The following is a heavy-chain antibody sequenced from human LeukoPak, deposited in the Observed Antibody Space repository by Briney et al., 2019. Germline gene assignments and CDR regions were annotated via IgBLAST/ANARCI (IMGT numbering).Heavy chain of an antibody. D-gene: IGHD6-13*01. J-gene: IGHJ4*02. V-gene: IGHV4-59*01. CDR2: IYYSGSN. CDR3: ARGSSIEAGSWPN. Sequence: KPSETLSLTCTVSGDSISSYYFRWLRQPPGKGLEGLGYIYYSGSNNYNPSRKRRVSMSEEKSKRQSSLKEYSVTAADTAVYYCARGSSIEAGSWPNWGQGTLVTVSS. CDR1: GDSISSYY.